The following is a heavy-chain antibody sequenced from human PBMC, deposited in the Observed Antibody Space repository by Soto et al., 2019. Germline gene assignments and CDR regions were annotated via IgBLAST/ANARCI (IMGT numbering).Heavy chain of an antibody. J-gene: IGHJ4*02. D-gene: IGHD2-2*02. CDR2: IIPIFGTA. CDR3: AIPDLYCSSTSCYTWHY. V-gene: IGHV1-69*06. Sequence: QVQLVQSGAEVKKPGSSVKVSCKASGGTFSSYAISWVRQAPGQGLEWMGGIIPIFGTANYAQKFQGRVMITADKSTSTAYMEMCSLRSEDTAVYYCAIPDLYCSSTSCYTWHYWGQGTLVTVSS. CDR1: GGTFSSYA.